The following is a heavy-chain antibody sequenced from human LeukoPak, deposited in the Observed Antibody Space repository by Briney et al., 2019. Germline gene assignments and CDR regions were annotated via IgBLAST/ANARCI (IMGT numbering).Heavy chain of an antibody. CDR1: GYTFTSYY. CDR3: ARGRLGVCSGGSCYPNTNAFDI. CDR2: INPSGGST. V-gene: IGHV1-46*01. Sequence: ASVKVSCKASGYTFTSYYMHWVRQAPGQGLEWMGIINPSGGSTSYAQKFQGRVTMTRDMSTSTVYMELSSLRSEDTAVYYCARGRLGVCSGGSCYPNTNAFDIWGQGTMVTVSS. J-gene: IGHJ3*02. D-gene: IGHD2-15*01.